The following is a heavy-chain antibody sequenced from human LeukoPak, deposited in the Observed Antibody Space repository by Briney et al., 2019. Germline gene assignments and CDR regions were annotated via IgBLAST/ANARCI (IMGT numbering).Heavy chain of an antibody. V-gene: IGHV3-48*04. Sequence: WGSLRLSCAASGFTFSSYSMNWVRQAPGKGLEWVSYISSSSSTMYYADSVKGRFTISRDNAKNSLYLQMNSLRAEDTAVYYCARVFDYGSGKDYWGQGTLVTVSS. D-gene: IGHD3-10*01. CDR1: GFTFSSYS. CDR2: ISSSSSTM. J-gene: IGHJ4*02. CDR3: ARVFDYGSGKDY.